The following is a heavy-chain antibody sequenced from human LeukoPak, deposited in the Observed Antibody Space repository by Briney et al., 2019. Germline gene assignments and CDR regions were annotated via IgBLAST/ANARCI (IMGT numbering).Heavy chain of an antibody. CDR3: AREEADSSCFDY. V-gene: IGHV3-11*04. D-gene: IGHD3-22*01. CDR1: GFTFSDYN. CDR2: INRSGSTK. Sequence: AGSLSLSCAASGFTFSDYNRRWIRQAPGKGLEWVASINRSGSTKYYADSVKGRFTISRENAKNSPYMQMTMLEAETTVVYYCAREEADSSCFDYWGQGTLVTVSS. J-gene: IGHJ4*02.